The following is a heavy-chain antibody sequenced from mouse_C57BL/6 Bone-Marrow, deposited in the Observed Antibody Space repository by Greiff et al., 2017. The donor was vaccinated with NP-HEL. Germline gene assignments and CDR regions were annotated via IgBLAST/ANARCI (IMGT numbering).Heavy chain of an antibody. J-gene: IGHJ3*01. V-gene: IGHV5-6*01. CDR1: GFTFSSYG. CDR2: ISSGGSYT. CDR3: ARLGNYPWFAY. D-gene: IGHD2-1*01. Sequence: EVNLVESGGDLVKPGGSLKLSCAASGFTFSSYGMSWVRQTPDKRLEWVATISSGGSYTYYPDSVKGRFTISRDNAKNTLYLQMSSLKSEDTAMYYCARLGNYPWFAYWGQGTLVTVSA.